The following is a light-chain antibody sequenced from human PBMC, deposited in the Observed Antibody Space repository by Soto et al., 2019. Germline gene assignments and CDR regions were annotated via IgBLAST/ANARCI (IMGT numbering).Light chain of an antibody. V-gene: IGKV1-13*02. Sequence: AIHLTQSPSSLSASVGDRVTITCRASQGISSALAWYQQKPGKPPKLLICDASNLQSGVPSRFSCSGSGTDFTLVISSLQPEDSATYYYQQFNSYPPCTFGQGTKLEIK. J-gene: IGKJ2*01. CDR2: DAS. CDR1: QGISSA. CDR3: QQFNSYPPCT.